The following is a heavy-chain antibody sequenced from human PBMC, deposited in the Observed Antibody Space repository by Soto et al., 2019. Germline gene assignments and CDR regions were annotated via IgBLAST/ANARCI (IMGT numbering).Heavy chain of an antibody. CDR2: IYSGGST. Sequence: GSLRLSCAASGFTVSSNYMSWVRQAPGKGLEWVSVIYSGGSTYYADSVKGRFTIPRHNSKNTLYLQMNSLRAEDTAVYYCARDPIFGVGPTWGQGTLVTVSS. J-gene: IGHJ5*02. CDR1: GFTVSSNY. D-gene: IGHD3-3*01. CDR3: ARDPIFGVGPT. V-gene: IGHV3-53*04.